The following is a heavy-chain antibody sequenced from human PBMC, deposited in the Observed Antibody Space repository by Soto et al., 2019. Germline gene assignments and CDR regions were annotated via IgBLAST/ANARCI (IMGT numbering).Heavy chain of an antibody. CDR2: ISTSGSTV. D-gene: IGHD5-12*01. J-gene: IGHJ4*02. Sequence: GESLKISCAASRFTFSAYEMHWFRQAPGKGLEWVSYISTSGSTVYYADSVKGRFTVSRDNTRNSLYLQMDSLRDEDTALYYCVRYCGTTLCNGVATRTFDYWGQGTLVTVSS. CDR3: VRYCGTTLCNGVATRTFDY. CDR1: RFTFSAYE. V-gene: IGHV3-48*03.